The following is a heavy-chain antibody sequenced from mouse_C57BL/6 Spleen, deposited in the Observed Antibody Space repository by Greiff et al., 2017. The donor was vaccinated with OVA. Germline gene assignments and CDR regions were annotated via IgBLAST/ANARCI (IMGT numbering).Heavy chain of an antibody. Sequence: QVQLQQSGAELVKPGASVKISCKASGYAFSSYWMNWVKQRPGKGLEWIGQIYPGDGDTNYNGKFKGKATLTADKSSGTAYMQLSSLTSEDSAVYFCARYYYGSSLYAMDYWGQGTSVTVSS. CDR3: ARYYYGSSLYAMDY. J-gene: IGHJ4*01. D-gene: IGHD1-1*01. CDR1: GYAFSSYW. CDR2: IYPGDGDT. V-gene: IGHV1-80*01.